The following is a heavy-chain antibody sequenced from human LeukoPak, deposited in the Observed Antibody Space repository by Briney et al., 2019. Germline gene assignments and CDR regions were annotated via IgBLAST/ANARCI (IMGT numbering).Heavy chain of an antibody. CDR1: GYSVSSGYY. CDR2: IYYSGST. J-gene: IGHJ4*02. V-gene: IGHV4-61*01. CDR3: ARYYYGDYSFDY. D-gene: IGHD4-17*01. Sequence: SETLSLTCTVSGYSVSSGYYWSWIRQPPGKGLEWIGYIYYSGSTNYNPSLKSRVTISVDTSKNQFSLKLSSVTAADTAVYYCARYYYGDYSFDYWGQGTLVTVSS.